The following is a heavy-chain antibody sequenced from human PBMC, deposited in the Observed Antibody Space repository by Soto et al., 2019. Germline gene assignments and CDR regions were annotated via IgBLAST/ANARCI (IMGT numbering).Heavy chain of an antibody. V-gene: IGHV4-59*01. J-gene: IGHJ6*02. CDR1: GGSISSYY. CDR2: IYYSGST. CDR3: ARDGVGYSSSWYRPPGMDV. Sequence: SETLSLTCTVSGGSISSYYWSWIRQPPGKGLEWIGYIYYSGSTNYNPSLKSRVTISVDTSKNQFSLKLSSVTAADTAVYYCARDGVGYSSSWYRPPGMDVWGQGTTVTVSS. D-gene: IGHD6-13*01.